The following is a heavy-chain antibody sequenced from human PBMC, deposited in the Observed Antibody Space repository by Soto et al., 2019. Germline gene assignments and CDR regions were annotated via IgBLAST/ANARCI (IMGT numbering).Heavy chain of an antibody. D-gene: IGHD3-10*01. V-gene: IGHV3-7*04. Sequence: GGSLRLSCAASGFTFSSYWMSWVRQAPGKGLEWVANIKQDGSEKYYVDSVKGRFTISRDNAKNSLYLQMNSLRAEDTAVYYCARGGPITMVRGVIIRFYYYMDVWGKGTTVTVSS. CDR2: IKQDGSEK. CDR1: GFTFSSYW. CDR3: ARGGPITMVRGVIIRFYYYMDV. J-gene: IGHJ6*03.